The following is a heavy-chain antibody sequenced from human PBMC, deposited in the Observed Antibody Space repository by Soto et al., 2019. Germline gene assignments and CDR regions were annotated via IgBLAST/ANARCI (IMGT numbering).Heavy chain of an antibody. V-gene: IGHV3-23*01. J-gene: IGHJ4*02. Sequence: GSLSLSCAASGFTFSSYAMSWVRQAPCKGLEWVSAISGSGGSTYYADSVKGRFTISRDNSKNTLYLQMNSLRAEDTAVYYCAKGPQYYDILTGYPDYWGQGTLVTVSS. CDR2: ISGSGGST. CDR3: AKGPQYYDILTGYPDY. CDR1: GFTFSSYA. D-gene: IGHD3-9*01.